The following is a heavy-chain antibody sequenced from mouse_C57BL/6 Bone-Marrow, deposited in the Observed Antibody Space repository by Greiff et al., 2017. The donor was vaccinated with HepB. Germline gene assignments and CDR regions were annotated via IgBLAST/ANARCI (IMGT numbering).Heavy chain of an antibody. Sequence: QVHVKQPGAELVRPGTSVKLSCKASGYTFTSYWMHWVKQRPGQGLEWIGVIDPSDSYTNYNQKFKGKATLTVDTSSSTAYMQLSSLTSEDSAVYYCATPSYYYGSSRFAYWGQGTLVTVSA. CDR2: IDPSDSYT. CDR1: GYTFTSYW. J-gene: IGHJ3*01. D-gene: IGHD1-1*01. CDR3: ATPSYYYGSSRFAY. V-gene: IGHV1-59*01.